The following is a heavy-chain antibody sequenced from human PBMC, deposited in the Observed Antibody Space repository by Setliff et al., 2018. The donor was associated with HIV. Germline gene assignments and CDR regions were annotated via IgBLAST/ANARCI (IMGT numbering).Heavy chain of an antibody. CDR1: GYSFTNYW. Sequence: GESLKISCKASGYSFTNYWIGWVRQMPGKGLEWMGIIYPGDSDPRYSPSFQGQVTISADKSISTAYLQWSSLKASDTARYYCARRMRYYDSSGYYGHYFDSWGQGTLVTVSS. J-gene: IGHJ4*02. V-gene: IGHV5-51*01. CDR3: ARRMRYYDSSGYYGHYFDS. CDR2: IYPGDSDP. D-gene: IGHD3-22*01.